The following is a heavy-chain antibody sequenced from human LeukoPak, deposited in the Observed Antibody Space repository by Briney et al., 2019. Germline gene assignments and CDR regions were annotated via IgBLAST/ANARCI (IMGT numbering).Heavy chain of an antibody. V-gene: IGHV1-18*04. CDR1: GYTFTGHY. CDR2: ISAYNGNT. Sequence: ASVKVSCKASGYTFTGHYMHWVRQAPGQGLEWMGWISAYNGNTNYAQKLQGRVTMTTDTSTSTAYMELRSLRSDDTAVYYCARPRVSLGYFDLWGRGTLVTVSS. CDR3: ARPRVSLGYFDL. D-gene: IGHD2-8*01. J-gene: IGHJ2*01.